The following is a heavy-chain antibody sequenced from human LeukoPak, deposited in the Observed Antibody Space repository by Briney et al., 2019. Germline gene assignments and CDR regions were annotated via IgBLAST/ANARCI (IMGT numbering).Heavy chain of an antibody. CDR1: GFTFSSYA. V-gene: IGHV3-23*01. Sequence: GGSLRLSCAASGFTFSSYAMSWVRQAPGKGLEWVSAISVSGVTTYYADSVKGRFTISRDNSKNTLYLQMNSLRAEDTALYYCAKGSYSGSYSSFDYWGQGTLVTVSS. CDR2: ISVSGVTT. J-gene: IGHJ4*02. CDR3: AKGSYSGSYSSFDY. D-gene: IGHD1-26*01.